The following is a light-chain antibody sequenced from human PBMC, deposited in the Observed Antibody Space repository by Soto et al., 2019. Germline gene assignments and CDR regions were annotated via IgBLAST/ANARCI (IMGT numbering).Light chain of an antibody. CDR2: EVS. Sequence: VMTQTPLSVSVAPGEPSSISCKSSQSLLHITGETFLFWYLQKPGQSPQLLIYEVSTRVSGVPDRFSGSGSGTDFTLELSRVEIDDVGIYYCMQSTQLPPTFGQGTRLE. V-gene: IGKV2D-29*02. CDR3: MQSTQLPPT. CDR1: QSLLHITGETF. J-gene: IGKJ5*01.